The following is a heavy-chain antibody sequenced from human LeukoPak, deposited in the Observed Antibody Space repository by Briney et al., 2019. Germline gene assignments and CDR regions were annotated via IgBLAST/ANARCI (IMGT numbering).Heavy chain of an antibody. Sequence: PSQTLSLTCTVSGGSISSGGYYWSWIRQHPGKGLEWIGYIYYSGSTYYNPSLKSRVTISVDTSKNQFSLKLSSVTAADTAVYYCARVVNEPPEGYYMDVWGKGTTVTVSS. CDR1: GGSISSGGYY. CDR2: IYYSGST. D-gene: IGHD1-1*01. J-gene: IGHJ6*03. V-gene: IGHV4-31*03. CDR3: ARVVNEPPEGYYMDV.